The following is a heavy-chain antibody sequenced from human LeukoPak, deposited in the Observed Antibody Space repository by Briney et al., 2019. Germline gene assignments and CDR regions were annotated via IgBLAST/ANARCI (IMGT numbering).Heavy chain of an antibody. D-gene: IGHD3-16*01. V-gene: IGHV3-21*01. J-gene: IGHJ6*02. CDR3: ARDGVPAYYYAMDV. CDR2: ISSSGDYI. CDR1: GFTFNAYS. Sequence: GGSLRLSCAASGFTFNAYSMNWVRQAPGKGLEWVSSISSSGDYIYYADSLKGRFTISRDNAKNSLFLQMNSLRAEDTAVYYCARDGVPAYYYAMDVWGQGTTVTVSS.